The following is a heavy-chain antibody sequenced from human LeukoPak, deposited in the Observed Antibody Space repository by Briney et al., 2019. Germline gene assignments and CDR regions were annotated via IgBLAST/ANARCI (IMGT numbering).Heavy chain of an antibody. CDR3: ARGEDRFGSSVI. V-gene: IGHV3-30*04. J-gene: IGHJ3*02. D-gene: IGHD2-15*01. CDR1: GFTFSSYA. CDR2: ISYDGSNK. Sequence: PGRSLRLSCAASGFTFSSYAMHWVRQAPGKGLEWVAVISYDGSNKYYAGSVKGRFTISRDNSKNTLYLQMNSLRAEDTAVYYCARGEDRFGSSVIWGQGTMVTVSS.